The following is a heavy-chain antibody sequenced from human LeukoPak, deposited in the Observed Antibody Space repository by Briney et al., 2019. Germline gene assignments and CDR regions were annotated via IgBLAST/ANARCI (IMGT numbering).Heavy chain of an antibody. V-gene: IGHV3-9*01. D-gene: IGHD3-3*01. Sequence: GRSLRLSCAASGFTFDDYAMHWARQAPGKGLEWVSGISWNSGSIGYADSVKGRFTISRDNAKNSLYLQMNSLRAEDTALYYCALGIFTNFDYWGQGTLVTVSS. J-gene: IGHJ4*02. CDR3: ALGIFTNFDY. CDR1: GFTFDDYA. CDR2: ISWNSGSI.